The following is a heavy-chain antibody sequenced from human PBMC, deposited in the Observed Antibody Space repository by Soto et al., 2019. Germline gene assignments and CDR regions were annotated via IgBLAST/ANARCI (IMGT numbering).Heavy chain of an antibody. J-gene: IGHJ5*02. CDR3: ARAGMSSSRPDNWFDP. CDR1: GFTFSSYW. Sequence: GGSLRLSCAASGFTFSSYWMHWVRQAPGKGLVWVSRINSDGSSTSYADSVKGRFTISRDNAKNTLYLQMNSLRAEDTAVYYCARAGMSSSRPDNWFDPWGQGTLVTVSS. V-gene: IGHV3-74*01. D-gene: IGHD6-13*01. CDR2: INSDGSST.